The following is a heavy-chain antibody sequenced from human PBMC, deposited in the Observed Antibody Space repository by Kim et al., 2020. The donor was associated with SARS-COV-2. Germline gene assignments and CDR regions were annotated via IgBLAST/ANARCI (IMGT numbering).Heavy chain of an antibody. Sequence: YYAESGKGRFTISRDNSENTLYLQMNSLRAEDTAVYYCAKDYGSGSYYFDYWGQGTLVIVSS. V-gene: IGHV3-33*06. D-gene: IGHD3-10*01. J-gene: IGHJ4*02. CDR3: AKDYGSGSYYFDY.